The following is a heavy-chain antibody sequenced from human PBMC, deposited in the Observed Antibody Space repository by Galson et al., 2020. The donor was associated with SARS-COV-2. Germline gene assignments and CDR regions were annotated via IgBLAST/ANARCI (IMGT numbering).Heavy chain of an antibody. J-gene: IGHJ3*02. V-gene: IGHV4-59*01. CDR3: ARTREKWLVLPHDAFDI. CDR1: GGSISSYY. CDR2: IYYSGST. Sequence: SETLSLTCTVSGGSISSYYWSWIRQPPGKGLEWIGYIYYSGSTNYNPSLKSRVTISVDTSKNQFSLKLSSVTAADTAVYYCARTREKWLVLPHDAFDIWGQGTMVTVSS. D-gene: IGHD6-19*01.